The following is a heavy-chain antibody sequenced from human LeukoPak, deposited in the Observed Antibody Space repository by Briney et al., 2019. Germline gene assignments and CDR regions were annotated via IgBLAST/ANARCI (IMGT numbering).Heavy chain of an antibody. CDR1: GFSFSNYG. CDR3: AKDFIPVDSNLDY. V-gene: IGHV3-30*02. D-gene: IGHD5-12*01. J-gene: IGHJ4*02. Sequence: GGSLRLSCAASGFSFSNYGMHWVRQAPDKGLEWVTFIRFDGSYESYAESVKGRFTISRDNSKNTVYLRMSSLRPEDTALYYCAKDFIPVDSNLDYWGQGTLVTVSS. CDR2: IRFDGSYE.